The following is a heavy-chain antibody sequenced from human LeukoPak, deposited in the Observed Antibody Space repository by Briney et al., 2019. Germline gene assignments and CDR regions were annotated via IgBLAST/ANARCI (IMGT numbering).Heavy chain of an antibody. CDR1: GGSISSSSYY. J-gene: IGHJ6*03. CDR3: ASDREYCTNGVCSDYYYYMDV. Sequence: SETLSLTCTVSGGSISSSSYYWGWLRQPPGKGLEGIGSIYDSGSTYYNPSLKSRVTISVDTSKNQFSLKLSSVTAADTAVYYCASDREYCTNGVCSDYYYYMDVWGKGTTVTVSS. V-gene: IGHV4-39*07. D-gene: IGHD2-8*01. CDR2: IYDSGST.